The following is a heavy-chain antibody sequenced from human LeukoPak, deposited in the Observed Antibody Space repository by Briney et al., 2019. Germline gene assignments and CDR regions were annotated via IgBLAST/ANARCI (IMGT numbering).Heavy chain of an antibody. V-gene: IGHV3-74*01. CDR2: INSDGSST. CDR3: ARGNEDEDYFDY. J-gene: IGHJ4*02. CDR1: GFTFSRYW. Sequence: GGSLRLSCAASGFTFSRYWMHWVRQAPGKGLVWVSRINSDGSSTSYADSVKGRFTISRDNAKNTLYLQMNSLRAEDTAVYYCARGNEDEDYFDYWGQGTLVTVSS.